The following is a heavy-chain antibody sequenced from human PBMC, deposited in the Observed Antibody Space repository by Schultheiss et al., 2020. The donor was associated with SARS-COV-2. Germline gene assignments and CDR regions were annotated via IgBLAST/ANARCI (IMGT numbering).Heavy chain of an antibody. V-gene: IGHV4-34*01. D-gene: IGHD4-23*01. CDR1: GGSFSGYY. CDR2: INHSGST. CDR3: ARGLGYGGNSARDY. J-gene: IGHJ4*02. Sequence: SETLSLTCAVYGGSFSGYYWSWIRQPPGKGLEWIGEINHSGSTNYNPSLKSRVTISVDTSKNQFSLKLSPVTAADTAVYYCARGLGYGGNSARDYWGQGTLVTVSS.